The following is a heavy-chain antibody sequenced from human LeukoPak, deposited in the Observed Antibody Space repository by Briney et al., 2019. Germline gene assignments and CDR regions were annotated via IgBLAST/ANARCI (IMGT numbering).Heavy chain of an antibody. CDR2: ISFDGTNK. CDR3: ARETHDALDL. Sequence: GGSLRLYCTASGFTISGDAMHWVRQAPGKGLQWVADISFDGTNKNYADSVKGRFTISRDNSKNTLFLQMNSLTTDDTALFYCARETHDALDLWGPGTLVTVSS. V-gene: IGHV3-30*04. CDR1: GFTISGDA. J-gene: IGHJ3*01.